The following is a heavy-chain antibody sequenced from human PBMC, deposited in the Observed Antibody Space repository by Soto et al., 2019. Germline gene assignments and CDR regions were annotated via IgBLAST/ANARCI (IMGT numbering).Heavy chain of an antibody. Sequence: QVQLVESGGGVVQPGRSLRLSCAASGFTFSSYAMHWVRQAPGKGLEWVAVISYDGSNKYYADSVKGRFTISRDNSKNTLYLQMNSLRAEDTAVYYCARAPRGNYYDTPWYGYWGQGTLVTVSS. J-gene: IGHJ4*02. CDR2: ISYDGSNK. D-gene: IGHD3-22*01. V-gene: IGHV3-30-3*01. CDR3: ARAPRGNYYDTPWYGY. CDR1: GFTFSSYA.